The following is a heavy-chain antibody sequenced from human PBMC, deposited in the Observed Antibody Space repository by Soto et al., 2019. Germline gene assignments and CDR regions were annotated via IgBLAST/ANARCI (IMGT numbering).Heavy chain of an antibody. Sequence: GGSLRLSCAASGFPFNTYAMNWVRQAPGKGLEWVSVISGSGDDTYYADTVKGRFTISRDNSKNTLFLQMDSLRPEDTAIYYCAKGGTTGKTHSHFWYFDLWGRGTRVSVSS. V-gene: IGHV3-23*01. CDR1: GFPFNTYA. CDR2: ISGSGDDT. CDR3: AKGGTTGKTHSHFWYFDL. D-gene: IGHD1-1*01. J-gene: IGHJ2*01.